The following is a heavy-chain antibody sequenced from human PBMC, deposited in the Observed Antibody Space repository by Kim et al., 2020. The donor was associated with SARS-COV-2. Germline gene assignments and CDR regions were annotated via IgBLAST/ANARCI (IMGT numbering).Heavy chain of an antibody. CDR1: GGSISSSSYY. Sequence: SETLSLTCTVSGGSISSSSYYWGWIRQPPGKGLEWIGSIYYSGSTYYNPSLKSRVTISVDTSKNQFSLKLSSVTAADTAVYYCARHGDTLYDFWSGSHPAKDVYLDFWGQGTLVTLSA. J-gene: IGHJ4*02. CDR2: IYYSGST. CDR3: ARHGDTLYDFWSGSHPAKDVYLDF. V-gene: IGHV4-39*01. D-gene: IGHD3-3*01.